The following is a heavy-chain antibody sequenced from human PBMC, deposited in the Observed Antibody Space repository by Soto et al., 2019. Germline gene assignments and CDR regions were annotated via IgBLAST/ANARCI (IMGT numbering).Heavy chain of an antibody. CDR3: AKDHFYDYIWGSYRADY. V-gene: IGHV3-23*01. J-gene: IGHJ4*02. CDR1: GFTFSSYA. D-gene: IGHD3-16*02. CDR2: ISGSGGST. Sequence: EVQLLESGGGLVQPGGSLRLSCAASGFTFSSYAMSWVRQAPGKGLEWVSAISGSGGSTYYADSVKGRFTISRDNSKNTLYLQMNSLRADDTAVYYCAKDHFYDYIWGSYRADYWGQGTLVTVSS.